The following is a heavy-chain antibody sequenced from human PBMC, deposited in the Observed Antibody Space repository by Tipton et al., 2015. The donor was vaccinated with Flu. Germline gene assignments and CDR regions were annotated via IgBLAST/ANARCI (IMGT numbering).Heavy chain of an antibody. CDR1: GGSISSSSYY. Sequence: LRLSCTVSGGSISSSSYYWGWIRQPPGKGLEWIGSIYYSGSTYYNPSLRSRVTISVDTSKNQFSLKLSSVTAADTAVYYCARDGIAAAGTDSYYYYGMDVWGQGTTVTVSS. J-gene: IGHJ6*02. CDR2: IYYSGST. CDR3: ARDGIAAAGTDSYYYYGMDV. D-gene: IGHD6-13*01. V-gene: IGHV4-39*07.